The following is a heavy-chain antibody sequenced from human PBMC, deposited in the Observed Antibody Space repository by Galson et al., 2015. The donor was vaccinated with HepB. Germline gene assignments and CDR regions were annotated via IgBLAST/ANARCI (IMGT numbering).Heavy chain of an antibody. Sequence: SLRLSCAASGFTFSSYAMSWVRQAPGKGLEWVSAISGSGGHTYYADSVRGRFTISRDNSKNTLWLQMHSLRAEDTAVYYCAKDPIIVVVPAAARGDGMDVWGQGTTVTVSS. CDR1: GFTFSSYA. V-gene: IGHV3-23*01. J-gene: IGHJ6*02. CDR3: AKDPIIVVVPAAARGDGMDV. CDR2: ISGSGGHT. D-gene: IGHD2-2*01.